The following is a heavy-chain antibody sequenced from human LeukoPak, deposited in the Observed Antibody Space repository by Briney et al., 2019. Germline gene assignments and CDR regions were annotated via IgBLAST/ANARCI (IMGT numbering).Heavy chain of an antibody. V-gene: IGHV3-30*18. Sequence: PGGSLRLSCAASGFTFSSYGMHWVRQAPGKGLEWVAVISYDGSNKYYADSVKGRFTISRDNSKNTLYLQMNSLRAEDTAVYYCAKESNYDYVWGSYPPHFDYWGQGTLVTVSS. CDR3: AKESNYDYVWGSYPPHFDY. J-gene: IGHJ4*02. CDR1: GFTFSSYG. CDR2: ISYDGSNK. D-gene: IGHD3-16*02.